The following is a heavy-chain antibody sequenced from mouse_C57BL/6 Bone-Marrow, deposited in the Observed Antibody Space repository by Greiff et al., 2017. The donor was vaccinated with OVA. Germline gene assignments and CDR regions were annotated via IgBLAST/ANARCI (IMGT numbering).Heavy chain of an antibody. D-gene: IGHD6-1*01. CDR1: GYTFTSYW. J-gene: IGHJ1*03. CDR2: IYPGSGST. CDR3: ARTSVGAPYWYFDG. Sequence: QVQLQQPGAELVKPGASVKMSCKASGYTFTSYWITWVKQRPGQGLEWIGDIYPGSGSTNYNEKFKSKATLTVDTSSSTAYMQLSSLTSEDSAVXYCARTSVGAPYWYFDGWGTGTTVTVSS. V-gene: IGHV1-55*01.